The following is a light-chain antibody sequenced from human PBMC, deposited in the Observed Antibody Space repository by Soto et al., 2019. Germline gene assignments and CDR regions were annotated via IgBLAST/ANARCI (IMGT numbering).Light chain of an antibody. CDR1: SSSIGSNS. CDR2: HDQ. CDR3: ETWDDSLNGPV. V-gene: IGLV1-44*01. J-gene: IGLJ2*01. Sequence: QSVLTQPPSASGTPGQRVTITCSGSSSSIGSNSVNWYQQFPGTTPKLLISHDQQRPSGVPGRFSGSRSGTSASLAISGLQSEDEADYYCETWDDSLNGPVFGGGTKVTVL.